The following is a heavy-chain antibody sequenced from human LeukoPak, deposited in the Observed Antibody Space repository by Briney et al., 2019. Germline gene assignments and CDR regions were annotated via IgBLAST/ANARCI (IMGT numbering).Heavy chain of an antibody. Sequence: GASVKVSCKASGYTFSDYYMHWVRQAPGQGLEWMGWINPKSGSTNYAEKFQGRVTMTRDTSISTGYMELSGLRSDDTAVYYCARPFTVTTAYFDYWGQGTLVTVSS. J-gene: IGHJ4*02. CDR3: ARPFTVTTAYFDY. CDR1: GYTFSDYY. CDR2: INPKSGST. V-gene: IGHV1-2*02. D-gene: IGHD4-17*01.